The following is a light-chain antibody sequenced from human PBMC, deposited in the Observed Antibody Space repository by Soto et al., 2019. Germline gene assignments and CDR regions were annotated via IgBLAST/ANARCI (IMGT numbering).Light chain of an antibody. Sequence: EIVLTQSPGTLSLSPGERATLSCRASQSVSSSYLAWYQQKPGQSPRLLIYGASSMATGIPDRFSGSGSGTAFSLPISRLETDDFAVDYCQQYGSSPPYPLGQGTKPEIK. CDR1: QSVSSSY. CDR3: QQYGSSPPYP. CDR2: GAS. V-gene: IGKV3-20*01. J-gene: IGKJ2*01.